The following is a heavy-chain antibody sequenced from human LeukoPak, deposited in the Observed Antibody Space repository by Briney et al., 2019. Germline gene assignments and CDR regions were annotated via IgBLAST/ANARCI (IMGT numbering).Heavy chain of an antibody. V-gene: IGHV4-61*02. J-gene: IGHJ4*02. D-gene: IGHD6-19*01. CDR3: ARGGSSGWHDY. CDR1: GGSISSGSYY. Sequence: SETLSLTCTVSGGSISSGSYYWSWIRQPAGKGLEWIGRIYTSGSTNYNPSLKSRVTISVDTSKNQFSLKLSSVTAADTAVYYCARGGSSGWHDYWGQGTLVTVSS. CDR2: IYTSGST.